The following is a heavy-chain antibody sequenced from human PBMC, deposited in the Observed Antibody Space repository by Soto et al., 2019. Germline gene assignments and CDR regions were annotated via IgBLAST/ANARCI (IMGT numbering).Heavy chain of an antibody. J-gene: IGHJ6*02. CDR2: IYPGGSDT. V-gene: IGHV5-51*01. D-gene: IGHD4-17*01. Sequence: GESLKISCKGSGYIFTNYWVGWVRQMPGKGLEWMGIIYPGGSDTRYSPSFQGQVTISADKSISTAYLQWSSLKASDTAMYYRARHPYGDYDAMHVWGQGTTVTVSS. CDR1: GYIFTNYW. CDR3: ARHPYGDYDAMHV.